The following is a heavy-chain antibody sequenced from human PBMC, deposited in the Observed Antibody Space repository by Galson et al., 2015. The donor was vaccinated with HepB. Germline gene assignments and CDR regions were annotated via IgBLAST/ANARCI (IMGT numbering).Heavy chain of an antibody. J-gene: IGHJ5*02. D-gene: IGHD3-10*01. V-gene: IGHV7-4-1*02. CDR2: VNTNTGNP. CDR3: ARTPNHGSGSYHNVWFDP. Sequence: SVKVPCKASGYIFTDYGINWVRQAPGQGVEWMGWVNTNTGNPTYAQGFAGRFVFSLDTSVSTTYLQISSLKADDTAVYYCARTPNHGSGSYHNVWFDPWGQGTLVTVSS. CDR1: GYIFTDYG.